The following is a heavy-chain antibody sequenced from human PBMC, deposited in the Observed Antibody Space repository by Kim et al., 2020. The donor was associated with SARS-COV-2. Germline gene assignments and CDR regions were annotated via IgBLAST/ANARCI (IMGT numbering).Heavy chain of an antibody. D-gene: IGHD2-2*01. Sequence: SVKVSCKASGGTFSSYAISWVRQAPGQGLEWMGGIIPIFGTANYAQKFQGRVTITADESTSTAYMELSSLRSEDTAVYYCARGLGYCSSTSCLLRPYYFDYWGQGTLVTVSS. J-gene: IGHJ4*02. V-gene: IGHV1-69*13. CDR1: GGTFSSYA. CDR2: IIPIFGTA. CDR3: ARGLGYCSSTSCLLRPYYFDY.